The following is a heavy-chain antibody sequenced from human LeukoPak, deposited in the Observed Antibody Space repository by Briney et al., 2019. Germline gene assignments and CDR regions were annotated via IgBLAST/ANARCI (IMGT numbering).Heavy chain of an antibody. CDR2: INHSGST. CDR1: GGSFSGYY. J-gene: IGHJ4*02. Sequence: SETLSLTCAVYGGSFSGYYWSWIRQPPGKGLEWIGEINHSGSTNYNPSLKSRVTISVDTSKNQFSLKLSSVTAADTAVYYCARRGSGQNFDYWGQGTLVTVSS. D-gene: IGHD2-15*01. V-gene: IGHV4-34*01. CDR3: ARRGSGQNFDY.